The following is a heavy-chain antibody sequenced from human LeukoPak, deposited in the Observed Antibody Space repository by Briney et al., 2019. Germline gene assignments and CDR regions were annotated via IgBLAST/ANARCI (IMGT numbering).Heavy chain of an antibody. CDR2: MNPNSGNT. V-gene: IGHV1-8*03. J-gene: IGHJ5*02. CDR3: ARRGYSYGLSHWFDP. Sequence: ASVKVSCKASGYTFTSYDINWVRQATGQGLEWMGWMNPNSGNTGYAQKFQGRVTITRNTSISTAYMELSSLRSEDTAVYYCARRGYSYGLSHWFDPWGQGTLVTVSP. CDR1: GYTFTSYD. D-gene: IGHD5-18*01.